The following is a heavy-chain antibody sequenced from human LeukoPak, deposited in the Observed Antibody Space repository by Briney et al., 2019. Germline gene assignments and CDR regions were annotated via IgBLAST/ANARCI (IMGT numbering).Heavy chain of an antibody. CDR1: GYTFTSYY. V-gene: IGHV1-46*01. D-gene: IGHD3-9*01. CDR2: INPSGGST. Sequence: ASVTVSCMASGYTFTSYYMHWVRRAPGQGLEWMGIINPSGGSTSYAHKFQGRVTMTRDTSTRTVYTELSSLRSEGTGVYYCAREEGYDILTGYYHHDAFDIWGQGTMVTVSS. CDR3: AREEGYDILTGYYHHDAFDI. J-gene: IGHJ3*02.